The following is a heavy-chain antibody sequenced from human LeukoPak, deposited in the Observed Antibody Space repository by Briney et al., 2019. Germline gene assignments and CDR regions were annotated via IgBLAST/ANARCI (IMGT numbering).Heavy chain of an antibody. CDR2: ISGSGGST. V-gene: IGHV3-23*01. J-gene: IGHJ4*02. Sequence: GGSLRLSCAASGFTFSSYAMSWVRQAPGKGLEWVSAISGSGGSTYYADSVKGRFTISRDNSKNTLYLQMNSLRAEDTAVYYCAKQPSYYDYVWGSYRPSDYWGQGTLVTVSS. CDR3: AKQPSYYDYVWGSYRPSDY. D-gene: IGHD3-16*02. CDR1: GFTFSSYA.